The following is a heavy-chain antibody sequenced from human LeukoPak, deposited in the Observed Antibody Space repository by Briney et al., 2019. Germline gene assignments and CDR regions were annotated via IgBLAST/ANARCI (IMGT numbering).Heavy chain of an antibody. CDR1: GFTFSSYW. V-gene: IGHV3-74*01. D-gene: IGHD3-22*01. CDR2: INSDESST. Sequence: PGGSLRLSCAASGFTFSSYWMHWVRQAPGKGLVWVSRINSDESSTSYADSVKGRFTISRDNAKNTLYLQMNSLRAEDTAVHYCARSYYESYYFDYWGQGTLVTVSS. CDR3: ARSYYESYYFDY. J-gene: IGHJ4*02.